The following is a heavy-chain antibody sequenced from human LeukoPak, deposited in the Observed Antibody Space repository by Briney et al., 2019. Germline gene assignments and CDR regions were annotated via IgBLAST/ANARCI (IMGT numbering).Heavy chain of an antibody. Sequence: GGSLRLSCGASGFTFSRYAMSWVRQAPGKGLEWVANIKQDGSEKYYVDSVKGRFTISRDNAKNSLYLQMNSLRAEDTAVYYCARGYLGAKYFDYWGQGTLVTVSS. J-gene: IGHJ4*02. D-gene: IGHD1-14*01. CDR2: IKQDGSEK. CDR3: ARGYLGAKYFDY. CDR1: GFTFSRYA. V-gene: IGHV3-7*01.